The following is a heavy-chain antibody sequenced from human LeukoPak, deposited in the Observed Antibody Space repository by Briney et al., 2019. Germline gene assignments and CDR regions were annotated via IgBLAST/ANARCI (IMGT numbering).Heavy chain of an antibody. D-gene: IGHD3-22*01. CDR2: ISSSSSYI. CDR3: AKDRSSGYCFDY. V-gene: IGHV3-21*01. J-gene: IGHJ4*02. Sequence: GGSLRLSCAASGFTFSSYSMNRVRQAPGKGLEWVSSISSSSSYIYYADSVKGRFTISRDNAKNSLYLQMNSLRAEDTAVYYCAKDRSSGYCFDYWGQGTLVTVSS. CDR1: GFTFSSYS.